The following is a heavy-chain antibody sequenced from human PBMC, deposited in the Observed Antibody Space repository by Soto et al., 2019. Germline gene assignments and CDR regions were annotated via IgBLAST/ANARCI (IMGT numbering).Heavy chain of an antibody. Sequence: GASVKVSCKASGGTFSSYAISWVRQAPGQGLEWMGGIIPIFGTANYAQKFQGRVTITADKSTSTAYMELSSLRSEDTAVYYCASGRTPHYDYVLLYGMDVWGQGTTVTVSS. CDR3: ASGRTPHYDYVLLYGMDV. CDR2: IIPIFGTA. J-gene: IGHJ6*02. D-gene: IGHD3-16*01. CDR1: GGTFSSYA. V-gene: IGHV1-69*06.